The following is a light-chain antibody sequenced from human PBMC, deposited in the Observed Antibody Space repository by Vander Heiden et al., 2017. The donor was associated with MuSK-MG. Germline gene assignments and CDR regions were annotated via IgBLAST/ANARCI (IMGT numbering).Light chain of an antibody. CDR2: AAS. Sequence: DIQMTQSPSSLSASVGDSVTITCRASQNITSLINWYQQKPGKAPSLLIYAASALRSGVPSRFSGSGSGSNFSLTISRLQPEDFATYFCQQRDSARFTFGHGTKLDFK. J-gene: IGKJ3*01. V-gene: IGKV1-39*01. CDR1: QNITSL. CDR3: QQRDSARFT.